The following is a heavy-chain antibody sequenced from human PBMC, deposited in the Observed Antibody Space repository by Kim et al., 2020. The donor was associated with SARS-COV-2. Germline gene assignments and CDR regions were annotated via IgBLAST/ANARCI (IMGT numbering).Heavy chain of an antibody. J-gene: IGHJ4*02. V-gene: IGHV3-30*18. CDR3: AKDKYAGAIRLDS. D-gene: IGHD2-2*01. Sequence: GGSLRLSCAASGFTFSGYDMHWVRQAPGKGLEWVALISTDGGNTNYAGSVKGRFTISRDNSKKTLYLQMNSLTTEDTAVYYCAKDKYAGAIRLDSWGQGTLVTVSS. CDR2: ISTDGGNT. CDR1: GFTFSGYD.